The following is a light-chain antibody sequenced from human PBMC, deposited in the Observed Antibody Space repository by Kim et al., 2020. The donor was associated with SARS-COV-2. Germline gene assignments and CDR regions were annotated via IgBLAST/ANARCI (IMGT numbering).Light chain of an antibody. CDR1: ALPKQY. CDR2: KDS. V-gene: IGLV3-25*03. Sequence: SYELTQPPSVSVSPGQTARITCSEDALPKQYAYWYQQKPGQAPVLVIYKDSERPSGIPERFSGSSSGTTVTLTISGVQAEDEADYYCQSADSSGTYVVFGGGTQLTVL. CDR3: QSADSSGTYVV. J-gene: IGLJ2*01.